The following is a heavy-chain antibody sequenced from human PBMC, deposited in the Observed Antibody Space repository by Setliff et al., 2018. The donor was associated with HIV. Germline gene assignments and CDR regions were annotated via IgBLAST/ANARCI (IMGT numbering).Heavy chain of an antibody. CDR3: ARGAGYYDFWSGYYVYNYLDP. V-gene: IGHV4-34*01. J-gene: IGHJ5*02. CDR2: INHSGST. D-gene: IGHD3-3*01. Sequence: SETLSLTCAVYGGSLSGYHWSWIRQSPEKGLEWIGEINHSGSTNYNPFLKGRVTMSLDTSKNQISLKLTSVTASDTAVYYCARGAGYYDFWSGYYVYNYLDPWGQGTLVTVSS. CDR1: GGSLSGYH.